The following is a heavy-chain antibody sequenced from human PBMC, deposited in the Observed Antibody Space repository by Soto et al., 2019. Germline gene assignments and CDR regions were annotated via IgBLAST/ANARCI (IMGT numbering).Heavy chain of an antibody. J-gene: IGHJ6*02. V-gene: IGHV1-2*04. Sequence: DSVKVSCKASGYTFTGYYMHWVRQAPGQGLEWMGWINPNSGGTNYAQKFQGWVTMTRDTSISTAYMELSRLRSDDTAVYYCARDGPVQLERRRDYYYGMDVCGQGTTVTVSS. CDR2: INPNSGGT. CDR3: ARDGPVQLERRRDYYYGMDV. D-gene: IGHD1-1*01. CDR1: GYTFTGYY.